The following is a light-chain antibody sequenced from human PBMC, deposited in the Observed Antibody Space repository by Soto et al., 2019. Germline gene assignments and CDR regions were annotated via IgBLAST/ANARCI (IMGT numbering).Light chain of an antibody. CDR2: LGS. CDR3: MQALQTPLT. CDR1: QSLHPSNGKNY. J-gene: IGKJ1*01. V-gene: IGKV2-28*01. Sequence: DIVMTQSPLSLAVTPGEPASISCRSSQSLHPSNGKNYLDWYVQKPGQATQLLIYLGSNRASGVPGRFSGSGSGTEYTLKISRVEAEDVGIYYCMQALQTPLTFGQGTKVEIK.